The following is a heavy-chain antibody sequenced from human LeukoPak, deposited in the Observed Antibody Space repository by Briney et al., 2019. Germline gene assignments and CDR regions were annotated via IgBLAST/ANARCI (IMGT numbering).Heavy chain of an antibody. CDR2: IYYSGST. CDR3: ARVTSSQYYYYMDV. J-gene: IGHJ6*03. CDR1: GGSISSGGYY. V-gene: IGHV4-31*03. Sequence: SQTLSLTCTVSGGSISSGGYYWSWIRQHPGKGLEWIGYIYYSGSTYYNPSLKSRVTISVDTSKNQFSLKLSSVTAADTAVYYCARVTSSQYYYYMDVWGKGTTVTVSS. D-gene: IGHD2-2*01.